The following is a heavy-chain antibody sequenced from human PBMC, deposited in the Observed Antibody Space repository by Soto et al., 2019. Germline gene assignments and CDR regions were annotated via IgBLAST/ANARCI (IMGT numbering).Heavy chain of an antibody. CDR3: AKGSQMWTPDY. CDR1: GYTFTDSA. CDR2: ISTGNGNT. V-gene: IGHV1-3*04. J-gene: IGHJ4*02. Sequence: ASVKVSSKASGYTFTDSAIHWVRQAPGQRLEWMGWISTGNGNTKYSQKFQGRVTITRDTSATTANMELSSLRSEDTAVYYCAKGSQMWTPDYWGQGTLVTVSS. D-gene: IGHD2-21*01.